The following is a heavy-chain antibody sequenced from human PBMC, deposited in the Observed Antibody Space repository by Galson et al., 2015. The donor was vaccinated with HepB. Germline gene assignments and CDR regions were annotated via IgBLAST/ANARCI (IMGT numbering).Heavy chain of an antibody. CDR2: ITGSGGTT. CDR3: ARPMTTLDAFDI. CDR1: GFTFNNYA. D-gene: IGHD4-11*01. J-gene: IGHJ3*02. V-gene: IGHV3-23*01. Sequence: SLRLSCAASGFTFNNYAMSWVRQAPGRGLEWVSAITGSGGTTYYADSVKGRFTISRDNSKSTLYLQMNSLRAEDTAVYYCARPMTTLDAFDIWGRGTMVTVSS.